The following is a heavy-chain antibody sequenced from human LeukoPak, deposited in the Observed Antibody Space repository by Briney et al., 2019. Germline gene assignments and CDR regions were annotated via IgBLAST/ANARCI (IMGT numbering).Heavy chain of an antibody. CDR2: ISGSGGST. J-gene: IGHJ4*02. CDR3: AKSWHYYDSSGPLTPAGY. Sequence: VGSLRLSCAASGFTFSSYAMSWVRQAPGKGLEWVSAISGSGGSTYYADSVKGRFTISRDNSKNTLYLQVNSLRAEDTAVYYCAKSWHYYDSSGPLTPAGYWGQGTLVTVSS. D-gene: IGHD3-22*01. V-gene: IGHV3-23*01. CDR1: GFTFSSYA.